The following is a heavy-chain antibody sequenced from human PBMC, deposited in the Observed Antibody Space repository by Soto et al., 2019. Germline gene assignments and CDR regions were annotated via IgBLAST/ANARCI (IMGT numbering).Heavy chain of an antibody. Sequence: SETLSLTCAVSGGSISSGGYSWSWIRQPPGKGLEWIGYLYHSGSTYYNPSLQRRVTISVYRSKNHFSPKLSCVTAAAPAVYYCARGAPYGDYGIGAFDIWGQGTMVTVSS. CDR1: GGSISSGGYS. V-gene: IGHV4-30-2*01. CDR3: ARGAPYGDYGIGAFDI. CDR2: LYHSGST. J-gene: IGHJ3*02. D-gene: IGHD4-17*01.